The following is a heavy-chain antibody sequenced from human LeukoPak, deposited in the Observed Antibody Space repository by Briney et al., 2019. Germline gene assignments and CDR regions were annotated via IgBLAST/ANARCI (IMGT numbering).Heavy chain of an antibody. D-gene: IGHD2-2*01. CDR1: GGTFSSYA. V-gene: IGHV1-69*04. Sequence: GASVKVSCKASGGTFSSYAISWVRQAPGQGLEWMGRVIPILGIANYAQKFQGRVTITADKSTSTAYMELSSLRSGDTAVYYCARPSEDYCSSTSCSRTGMDVWGQGTTVTVSS. J-gene: IGHJ6*02. CDR2: VIPILGIA. CDR3: ARPSEDYCSSTSCSRTGMDV.